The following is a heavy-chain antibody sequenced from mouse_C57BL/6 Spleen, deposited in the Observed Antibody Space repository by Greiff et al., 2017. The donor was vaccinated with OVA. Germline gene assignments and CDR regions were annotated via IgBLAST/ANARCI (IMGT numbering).Heavy chain of an antibody. J-gene: IGHJ2*01. V-gene: IGHV1-15*01. D-gene: IGHD1-1*01. Sequence: QVQLKESGAELVRPGASVTLSCKASGYTFTDYEMHWVKQTPVHGLEWIGAIDPETGGTAYNQKFKGKAILTADKSSSTAYMELRSLTSEDSAVYYCTRLGITTLAGDYWGQGTTLTVSS. CDR1: GYTFTDYE. CDR3: TRLGITTLAGDY. CDR2: IDPETGGT.